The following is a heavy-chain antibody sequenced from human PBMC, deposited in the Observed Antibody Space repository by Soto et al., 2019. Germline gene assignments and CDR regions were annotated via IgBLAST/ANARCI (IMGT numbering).Heavy chain of an antibody. CDR1: GFTFSSYG. V-gene: IGHV3-33*01. J-gene: IGHJ3*02. CDR2: IWYDGSNK. Sequence: QVQLVESGGGVVQPGRSLRLSCAASGFTFSSYGMHWVRQARGKGLEWVAVIWYDGSNKYYADSVKGRFTISRDNSKNTLYLQMNSLRAEDTAVYYCARESLRKLATVTQPDAFDIWGQGTMVTVSS. CDR3: ARESLRKLATVTQPDAFDI. D-gene: IGHD4-17*01.